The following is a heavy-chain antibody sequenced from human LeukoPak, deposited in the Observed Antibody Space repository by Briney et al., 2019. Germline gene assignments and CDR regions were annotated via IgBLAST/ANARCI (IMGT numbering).Heavy chain of an antibody. J-gene: IGHJ4*02. Sequence: ASVKVSCKASGGTFSSYAISWVRQAPGQGLEWMGGIIPIFGTANYAQKFQGRVTITTDESTSTAYMELSSLRSEDTAVYYCARDKPFEYSSSSPQLDYWGQGTLVTVSS. D-gene: IGHD6-6*01. CDR1: GGTFSSYA. V-gene: IGHV1-69*05. CDR3: ARDKPFEYSSSSPQLDY. CDR2: IIPIFGTA.